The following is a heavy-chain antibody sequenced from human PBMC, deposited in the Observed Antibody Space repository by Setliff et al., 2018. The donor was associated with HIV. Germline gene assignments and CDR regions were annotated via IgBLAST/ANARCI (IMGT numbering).Heavy chain of an antibody. CDR3: ARFDHASIDY. V-gene: IGHV4-34*01. D-gene: IGHD2-2*01. Sequence: PSETLSLTCAVYGGSFSGYYWSWIRQPPGKGLEWIGYIYYSGATYYNPSLKSRVTLSIDTSKNQFSLNLSSVTAADTAVYYCARFDHASIDYWGQGTLVTVSS. CDR2: IYYSGAT. J-gene: IGHJ4*02. CDR1: GGSFSGYY.